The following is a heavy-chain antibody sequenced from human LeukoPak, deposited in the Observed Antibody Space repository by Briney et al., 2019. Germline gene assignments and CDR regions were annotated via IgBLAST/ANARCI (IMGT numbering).Heavy chain of an antibody. J-gene: IGHJ4*02. V-gene: IGHV3-23*01. CDR1: GFTFSSYA. CDR3: ARAGRFLEWLYPFDY. CDR2: ISGGGGST. D-gene: IGHD3-3*01. Sequence: GGSLRLSCAASGFTFSSYAMSWVRQAPGKGLEWVSAISGGGGSTYYADSVKGRFTISRDNSKSTLYLQMGSLRAEDMAVYYCARAGRFLEWLYPFDYWGQGTLVTVSS.